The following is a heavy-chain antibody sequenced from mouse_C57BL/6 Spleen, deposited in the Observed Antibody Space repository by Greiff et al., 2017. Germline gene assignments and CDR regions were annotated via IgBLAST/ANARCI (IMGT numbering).Heavy chain of an antibody. CDR2: INYDGSST. CDR1: GFTFSDYY. CDR3: ARGEFITTDWYFDV. D-gene: IGHD1-1*01. J-gene: IGHJ1*03. Sequence: EVKLMESEGGLVQPGSSMKLSCTASGFTFSDYYMAWVRQVPEKGLEWVANINYDGSSTYYLDSLKSRFIISRDNAKNILYLQMSSLKSEDTATYYCARGEFITTDWYFDVWGTGTTVTVSS. V-gene: IGHV5-16*01.